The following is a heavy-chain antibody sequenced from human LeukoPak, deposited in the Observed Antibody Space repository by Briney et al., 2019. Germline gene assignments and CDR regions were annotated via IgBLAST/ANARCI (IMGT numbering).Heavy chain of an antibody. V-gene: IGHV3-23*01. CDR3: AKGGYYDSSGYYSGIYFDY. D-gene: IGHD3-22*01. J-gene: IGHJ4*02. CDR2: ISGSGGST. Sequence: PGGSLRLSCAASGFTFNSYAMSWVRQAPGKGREWVSAISGSGGSTYYADSVKGRFTISRDNSKNTLYLQLNSLRAEDTAVYYCAKGGYYDSSGYYSGIYFDYWGQGTLVTVSS. CDR1: GFTFNSYA.